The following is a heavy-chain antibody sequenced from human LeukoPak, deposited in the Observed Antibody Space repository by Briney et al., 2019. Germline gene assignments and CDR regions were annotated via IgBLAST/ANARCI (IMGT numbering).Heavy chain of an antibody. CDR3: ARDRSRCYY. V-gene: IGHV3-7*01. Sequence: GGSLRLSCASSGFTFSSYWMSWVRQAPGKGLEWVATIKEDGSEKYYVDSVKGRFTISRDNAKNSLYLQMNSLRAEDTAVYYCARDRSRCYYWGQGTLVTVSS. CDR2: IKEDGSEK. CDR1: GFTFSSYW. J-gene: IGHJ4*02.